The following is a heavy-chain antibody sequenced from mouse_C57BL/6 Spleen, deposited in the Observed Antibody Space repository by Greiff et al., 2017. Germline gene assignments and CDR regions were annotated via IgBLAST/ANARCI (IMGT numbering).Heavy chain of an antibody. CDR2: IDPNRGGT. V-gene: IGHV1-72*01. CDR1: GYTFTSYW. Sequence: QVQLQQPGAELVKPGASVKLSCKASGYTFTSYWMHWVKQRPGRGLEWIGRIDPNRGGTKYNEKFKSKATLTLDKPSSTAYMQLSSLTSEDSAVYYCARSPPGNGFAYWGQGTLVTVSA. J-gene: IGHJ3*01. CDR3: ARSPPGNGFAY.